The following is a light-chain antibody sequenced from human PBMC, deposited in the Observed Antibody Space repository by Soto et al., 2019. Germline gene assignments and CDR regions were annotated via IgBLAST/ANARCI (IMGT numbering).Light chain of an antibody. CDR3: QQYKSFSLT. J-gene: IGKJ4*01. V-gene: IGKV1-5*03. CDR2: KTS. CDR1: QNINNW. Sequence: DIQMTQSPSTLSASVGDRVTITCRASQNINNWLAWYQQKPGKAPKLLIYKTSNLESGVPSRFSGSGSGTEFSLTISSLQPDDFAIYYCQQYKSFSLTFGGGTRVKVK.